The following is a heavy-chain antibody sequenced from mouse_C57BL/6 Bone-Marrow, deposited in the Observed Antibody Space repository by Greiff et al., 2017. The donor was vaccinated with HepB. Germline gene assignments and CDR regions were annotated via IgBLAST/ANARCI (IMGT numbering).Heavy chain of an antibody. J-gene: IGHJ4*01. V-gene: IGHV1-15*01. CDR1: GYTFTDYE. CDR3: TRRGYGNYVDYAMDY. D-gene: IGHD2-1*01. CDR2: IDPETGGT. Sequence: QVQLQQSGAELVRPGASVTLSCKASGYTFTDYEMHWVKQTPVHGLEWIGAIDPETGGTAYNQKFKGKAILTADKSSSTAYMELRSLTSADSAVYYCTRRGYGNYVDYAMDYWGQGTSVTVSS.